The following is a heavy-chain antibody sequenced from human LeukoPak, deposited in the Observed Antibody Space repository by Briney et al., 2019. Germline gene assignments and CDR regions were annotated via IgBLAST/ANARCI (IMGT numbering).Heavy chain of an antibody. CDR3: VRGRGSYGWFDP. CDR2: ISGDGTAR. CDR1: GFTSSSYW. V-gene: IGHV3-74*01. D-gene: IGHD3-10*01. J-gene: IGHJ5*02. Sequence: GGSLRLSCAASGFTSSSYWMHWVRQVPGKGLVWVSRISGDGTARNYADSVKGRFTISRDDAKNTVDLQMNNLRGEDTAVYYCVRGRGSYGWFDPWGQGTLVTVSS.